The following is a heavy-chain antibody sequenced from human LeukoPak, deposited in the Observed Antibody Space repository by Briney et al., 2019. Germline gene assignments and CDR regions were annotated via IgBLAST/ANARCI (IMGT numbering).Heavy chain of an antibody. Sequence: QSGGSLRLSCAASGFTFSSYSMNWVRQAPGKGLEWVSLISGSGASTYYADSMKGRFTISRDNSKNTLYLQMDSLRAEDTAVYYCAKERPTTTAFDYWGQGTLVTVSS. J-gene: IGHJ4*02. CDR3: AKERPTTTAFDY. D-gene: IGHD1-1*01. CDR1: GFTFSSYS. V-gene: IGHV3-23*01. CDR2: ISGSGAST.